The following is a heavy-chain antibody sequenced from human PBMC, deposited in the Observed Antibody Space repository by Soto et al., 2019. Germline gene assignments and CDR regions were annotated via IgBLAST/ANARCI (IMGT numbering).Heavy chain of an antibody. CDR2: ISHRGTA. V-gene: IGHV4-31*03. CDR3: ARVSATGTRWFDP. CDR1: GGSISSGAYY. Sequence: SETLSLTCTVSGGSISSGAYYWGWIRQHPGKGLEWIGYISHRGTAYYTPSLKSRVSLSVDPSKSQFSLNVTSLTAADTAVYYCARVSATGTRWFDPWS. D-gene: IGHD6-13*01. J-gene: IGHJ5*02.